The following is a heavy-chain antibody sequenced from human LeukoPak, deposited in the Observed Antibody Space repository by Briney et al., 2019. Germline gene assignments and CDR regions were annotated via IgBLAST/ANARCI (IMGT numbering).Heavy chain of an antibody. CDR1: GGSISSYY. CDR3: ARDGGWYYFDY. Sequence: SETLSLTCTVSGGSISSYYWSWIRQPPGKGLEWIGYIYYSGSTNYNPSLKSQVTISVDTSKNQFSLKLSSVTAADTAVYYCARDGGWYYFDYWGQGTLVTVSS. CDR2: IYYSGST. J-gene: IGHJ4*02. V-gene: IGHV4-59*01. D-gene: IGHD6-19*01.